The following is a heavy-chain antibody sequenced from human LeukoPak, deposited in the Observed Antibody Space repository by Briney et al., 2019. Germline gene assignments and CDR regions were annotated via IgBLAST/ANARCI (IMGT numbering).Heavy chain of an antibody. CDR2: IYYSGST. CDR3: ARVPHYYFGYGYFDS. CDR1: GGSISSSSYY. J-gene: IGHJ4*02. D-gene: IGHD3-10*01. Sequence: SETLSLTCTVSGGSISSSSYYWGWIRQPPGKGLEWIGSIYYSGSTYYNPSLKSRVTISVDTSKNQFSLKLSSATAADTAVYYCARVPHYYFGYGYFDSWGQGTLVTVSS. V-gene: IGHV4-39*01.